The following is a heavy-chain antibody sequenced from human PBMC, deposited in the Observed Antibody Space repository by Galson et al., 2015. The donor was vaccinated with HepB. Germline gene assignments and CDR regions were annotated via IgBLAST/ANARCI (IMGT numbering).Heavy chain of an antibody. J-gene: IGHJ4*02. Sequence: SLRLSCAASGFTFSSHAMHWVRQAPGKGLEWVSIISYDGSDKYYADSVKGRFTISRDNSKNSLYLQMNSLRAEDTAVYYCAKDLDYWGQGTLVTVSS. V-gene: IGHV3-30*18. CDR1: GFTFSSHA. CDR2: ISYDGSDK. CDR3: AKDLDY.